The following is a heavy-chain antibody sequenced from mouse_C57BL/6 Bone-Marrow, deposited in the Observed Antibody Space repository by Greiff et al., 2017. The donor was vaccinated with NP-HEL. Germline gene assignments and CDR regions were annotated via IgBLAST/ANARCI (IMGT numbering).Heavy chain of an antibody. J-gene: IGHJ1*03. D-gene: IGHD1-1*01. CDR2: INPNYGTT. CDR3: ARWDGSSPYWYFDV. Sequence: VQLQQSGPELVKPGASVKISCKASGYSFTDYNMNWVKQSNGKSLEWIGVINPNYGTTSYNQKFKGKATLTVDQSSSTAYMQLNSLTSEDSAVDYCARWDGSSPYWYFDVWGTGTTVTVAS. CDR1: GYSFTDYN. V-gene: IGHV1-39*01.